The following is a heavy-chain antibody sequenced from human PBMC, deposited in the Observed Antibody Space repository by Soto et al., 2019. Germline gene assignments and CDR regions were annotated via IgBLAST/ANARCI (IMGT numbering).Heavy chain of an antibody. CDR2: ISSSSSYI. V-gene: IGHV3-21*01. Sequence: RLSCAASGFTFSSYGMHWVRQAPGKGLEWVSSISSSSSYIYYADSVKGRFTISRDNAKNSLYLQMNSLRAEDTAVYYCARWEDCSGGSCYSGDAFDIWGQGTMVTVSS. CDR1: GFTFSSYG. CDR3: ARWEDCSGGSCYSGDAFDI. D-gene: IGHD2-15*01. J-gene: IGHJ3*02.